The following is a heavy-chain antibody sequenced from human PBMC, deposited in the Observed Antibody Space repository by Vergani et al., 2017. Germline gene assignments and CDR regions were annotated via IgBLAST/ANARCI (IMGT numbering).Heavy chain of an antibody. D-gene: IGHD4-17*01. CDR2: MFYTGST. CDR1: GGSISSSSYY. CDR3: ACQVPRGTTWGCRYYGMDF. Sequence: QLQLQESGPGLVKPSETLSLTCTVSGGSISSSSYYWGWIRQPPGKGLEWIGSMFYTGSTYYNPSLKSRVTISIDTPKNQFSLRLSSVTAADTAVYYCACQVPRGTTWGCRYYGMDFWGHGTTVIVAS. V-gene: IGHV4-39*01. J-gene: IGHJ6*02.